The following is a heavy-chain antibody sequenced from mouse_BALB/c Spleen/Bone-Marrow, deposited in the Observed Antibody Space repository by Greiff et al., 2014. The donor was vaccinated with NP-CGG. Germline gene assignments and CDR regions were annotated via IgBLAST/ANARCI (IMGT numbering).Heavy chain of an antibody. CDR3: ARSLYDGYFSWFAY. CDR1: GFNIKDTY. Sequence: GQLKESGAELVKPGASVKLSCTASGFNIKDTYMHWGKQRPEQGLEWIGRIDPANGNTKYDPKFQGKATITADTSSNTAYLQLSSLTSEDTAVYYCARSLYDGYFSWFAYWGQGTLVTVSA. CDR2: IDPANGNT. J-gene: IGHJ3*01. D-gene: IGHD2-3*01. V-gene: IGHV14-3*02.